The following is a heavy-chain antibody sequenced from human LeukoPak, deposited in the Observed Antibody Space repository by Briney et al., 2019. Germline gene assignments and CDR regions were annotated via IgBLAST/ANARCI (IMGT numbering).Heavy chain of an antibody. CDR2: IYYSGTT. CDR3: ARVCSVAVAGIEYNWFDP. Sequence: SETLSLTCTVSGGSISSGAYYWSWIRQHPGKGLEWIGYIYYSGTTYHNPSLKSRVTISVDTSKNQFSLNLSSVTAADTAVYYCARVCSVAVAGIEYNWFDPWGQGTLVTVSS. J-gene: IGHJ5*02. V-gene: IGHV4-31*03. CDR1: GGSISSGAYY. D-gene: IGHD6-19*01.